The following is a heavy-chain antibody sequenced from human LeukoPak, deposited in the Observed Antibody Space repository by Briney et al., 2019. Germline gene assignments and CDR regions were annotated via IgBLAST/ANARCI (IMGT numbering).Heavy chain of an antibody. CDR2: ISSIEGRI. CDR1: GFTFSNYA. D-gene: IGHD2-15*01. V-gene: IGHV3-64*01. Sequence: PGGSLRLSCAASGFTFSNYAIHWVRQAPGKGLECVSAISSIEGRIYYANSVKGRFTISRDNSENMVFLQMGSLRAEDMAVYYCARARRDCSGGTCFSYYFDNWGQGTLVTVSP. J-gene: IGHJ4*02. CDR3: ARARRDCSGGTCFSYYFDN.